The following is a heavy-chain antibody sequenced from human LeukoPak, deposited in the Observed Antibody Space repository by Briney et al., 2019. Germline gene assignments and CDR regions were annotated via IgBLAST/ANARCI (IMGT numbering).Heavy chain of an antibody. CDR2: ISYDGSNK. Sequence: GGSLRLSCAASGFTFSSYGMHWVRQAPGKGLEWVAVISYDGSNKYYADSVKGRFTISRDNSKNTLYLQMNSLRAEDTAVYYCAKEPLQPRYSSSWKGGDAFDIWGQGTMVTVSS. CDR3: AKEPLQPRYSSSWKGGDAFDI. CDR1: GFTFSSYG. D-gene: IGHD6-13*01. J-gene: IGHJ3*02. V-gene: IGHV3-30*18.